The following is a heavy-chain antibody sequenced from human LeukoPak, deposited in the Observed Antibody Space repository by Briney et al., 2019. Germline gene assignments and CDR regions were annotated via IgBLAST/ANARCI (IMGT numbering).Heavy chain of an antibody. CDR3: ARYSTIWPYWYFDL. Sequence: SETLSLTCAVSGGSTTISSSYSWSWIRQPPGKALEWIGYISHSGNTYYSPSLKSRVTISVDNSKNQISLKLTSVTAADTAVYYCARYSTIWPYWYFDLWGRGTLVTVSS. CDR2: ISHSGNT. V-gene: IGHV4-30-2*01. D-gene: IGHD6-13*01. J-gene: IGHJ2*01. CDR1: GGSTTISSSYS.